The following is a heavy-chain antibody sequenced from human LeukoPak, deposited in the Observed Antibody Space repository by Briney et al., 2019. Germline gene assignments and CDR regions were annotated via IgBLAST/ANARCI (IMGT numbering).Heavy chain of an antibody. D-gene: IGHD3-22*01. V-gene: IGHV4-59*01. CDR1: GASISSYY. CDR2: IYYSGST. CDR3: ARNFDTSGYYVFFDY. J-gene: IGHJ4*02. Sequence: SETLSLTCTVSGASISSYYWSWIRQPPGKEPEWIGYIYYSGSTSYNPSLTSRVTMSVDTSKNQFSLNLTAVTAADTAVYYCARNFDTSGYYVFFDYWGQGALVTVSS.